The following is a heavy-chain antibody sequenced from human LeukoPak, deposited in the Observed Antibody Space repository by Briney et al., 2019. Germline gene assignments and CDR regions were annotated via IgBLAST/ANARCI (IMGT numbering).Heavy chain of an antibody. V-gene: IGHV3-48*03. J-gene: IGHJ6*04. CDR1: GFTFSSYE. CDR2: ISSSGSTI. Sequence: PGGSLRLSCAVSGFTFSSYEFNWVRQVPGKGLEWVSYISSSGSTIYYADSVKGRFTISRDNAKNSLYLQMNSLRAEDTAVYYCAELGITMIGGVWGKGTTVTISS. D-gene: IGHD3-10*02. CDR3: AELGITMIGGV.